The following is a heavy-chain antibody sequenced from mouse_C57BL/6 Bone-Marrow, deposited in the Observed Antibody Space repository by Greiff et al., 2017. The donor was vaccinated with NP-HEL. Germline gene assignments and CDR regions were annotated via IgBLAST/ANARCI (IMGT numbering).Heavy chain of an antibody. V-gene: IGHV1-26*01. CDR2: INPNNGGT. CDR3: ARDYYYGSDYAMDY. Sequence: EVQLQQSGPELVKPGASVKISCKASGYTFTDYYMNWVKQSHGKSLEWIGDINPNNGGTSYNQKFKGKATLTVDKSSSTAYMGLRSLTSEDSAVYYGARDYYYGSDYAMDYWGQGTSVTVSS. J-gene: IGHJ4*01. CDR1: GYTFTDYY. D-gene: IGHD1-1*01.